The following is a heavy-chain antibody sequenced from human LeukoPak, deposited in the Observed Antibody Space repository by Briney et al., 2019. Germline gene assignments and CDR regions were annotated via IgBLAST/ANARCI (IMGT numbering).Heavy chain of an antibody. CDR1: GGSISSSSYY. J-gene: IGHJ5*02. Sequence: PSETLSLTCTVSGGSISSSSYYWGWIRQPPGKGLEWIGSIYYSGSTYYNPSLKSRVTISVDTSKNQFSLKLSSVTAADTAVYYCARFWDSRGWFDPWGQGTLVTVSS. CDR3: ARFWDSRGWFDP. D-gene: IGHD4-11*01. CDR2: IYYSGST. V-gene: IGHV4-39*07.